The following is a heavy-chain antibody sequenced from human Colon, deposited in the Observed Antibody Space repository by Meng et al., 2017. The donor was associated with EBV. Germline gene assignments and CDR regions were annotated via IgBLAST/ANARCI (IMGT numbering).Heavy chain of an antibody. CDR3: ARVGAYCGGDCYHPR. CDR1: GGSLSSSNW. Sequence: QGPVQESGPGLVKPSGTLSLTGAVSGGSLSSSNWWSWVRQPPGKGLEWIGEIYHSGSTNYNPSLKSRVTISVDESKNQFSLRLSSVTAADTAVYYCARVGAYCGGDCYHPRWGQGTLVTVSS. J-gene: IGHJ4*02. CDR2: IYHSGST. V-gene: IGHV4-4*02. D-gene: IGHD2-21*02.